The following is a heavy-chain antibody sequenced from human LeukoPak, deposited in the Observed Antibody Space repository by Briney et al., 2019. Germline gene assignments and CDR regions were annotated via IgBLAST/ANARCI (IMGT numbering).Heavy chain of an antibody. CDR3: AREDSYGDNKPFDY. Sequence: PGGSLRLSCAASGFSFSNYGMHWVRQAPGKGLEWTSFISSSSATIFYADSVKGRFTISRDNAKNSLYLQMNSLRDEDTALYYCAREDSYGDNKPFDYWGQGTLVTVSS. V-gene: IGHV3-48*02. CDR2: ISSSSATI. J-gene: IGHJ4*02. CDR1: GFSFSNYG. D-gene: IGHD4-23*01.